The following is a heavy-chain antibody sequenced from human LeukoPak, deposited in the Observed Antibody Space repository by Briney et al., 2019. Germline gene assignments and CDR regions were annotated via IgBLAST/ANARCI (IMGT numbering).Heavy chain of an antibody. J-gene: IGHJ4*02. V-gene: IGHV4-39*07. D-gene: IGHD3-22*01. Sequence: PSETLSLTCTVSGGSVKSSSYYWAWIRQPPGKGLEWIATIYYNEATQFNPSLKSRLTISIDTSRNQFSLKLGSVTAADTAVYYCAREDLITTPSGGHWGQGTLVTVSS. CDR1: GGSVKSSSYY. CDR3: AREDLITTPSGGH. CDR2: IYYNEAT.